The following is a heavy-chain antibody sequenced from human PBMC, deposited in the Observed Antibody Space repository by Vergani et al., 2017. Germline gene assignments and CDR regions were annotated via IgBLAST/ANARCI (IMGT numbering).Heavy chain of an antibody. CDR2: ISYDGSNE. J-gene: IGHJ4*02. V-gene: IGHV3-30*03. Sequence: VQLVESGGGLVKPGGSLRLSCAASGFSFSSYSMNWVRQAPGKGLEWVAVISYDGSNEYYADSVKGRFTISRDNSKSTLYLQMNSLRAEDTAVYYCARDLEGDYWGQGTLVTVSS. CDR3: ARDLEGDY. CDR1: GFSFSSYS.